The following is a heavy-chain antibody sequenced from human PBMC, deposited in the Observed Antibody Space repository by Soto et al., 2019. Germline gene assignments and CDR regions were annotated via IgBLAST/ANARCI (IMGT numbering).Heavy chain of an antibody. V-gene: IGHV4-39*07. D-gene: IGHD3-10*01. Sequence: SETPSLTCTVTRSSIRSSSFYWGWIRQPPGKGLEWIGSIYYSGSTYYNPSLKSRVTISVDTSKNQFSLKLSSVTAADTAVYYCARVWGGAFDIWGQGTMVT. CDR1: RSSIRSSSFY. CDR3: ARVWGGAFDI. CDR2: IYYSGST. J-gene: IGHJ3*02.